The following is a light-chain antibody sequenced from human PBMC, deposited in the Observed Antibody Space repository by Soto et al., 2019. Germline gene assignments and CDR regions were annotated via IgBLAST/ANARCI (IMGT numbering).Light chain of an antibody. CDR2: DVF. CDR1: QDIGKY. V-gene: IGKV1-33*01. J-gene: IGKJ4*01. Sequence: DIQMTQSASSLPASVGDTVTISCQASQDIGKYLNWLQQKPGKAPKLLIYDVFNLETGVLLRFSGRGPGTDVNLIISILRPEYFATYYCQQYDRFPITFGGGTKVDI. CDR3: QQYDRFPIT.